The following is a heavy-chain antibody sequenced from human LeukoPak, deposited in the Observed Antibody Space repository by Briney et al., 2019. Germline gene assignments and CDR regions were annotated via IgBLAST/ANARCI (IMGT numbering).Heavy chain of an antibody. D-gene: IGHD2-8*01. CDR2: IYHSGST. Sequence: PSQTLSLTCTVSGGSISSGSYYWSWIRQPAGKGLEWIGSIYHSGSTYYNPSLKSRVTLSVYTSQNKFSLKPCSVTAADTAVYYCATRGGTIDYWGREPWSPSPQ. V-gene: IGHV4-61*02. CDR3: ATRGGTIDY. CDR1: GGSISSGSYY. J-gene: IGHJ4*02.